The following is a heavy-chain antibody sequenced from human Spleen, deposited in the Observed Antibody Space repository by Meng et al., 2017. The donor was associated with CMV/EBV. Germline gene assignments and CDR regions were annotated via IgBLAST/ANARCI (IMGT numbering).Heavy chain of an antibody. J-gene: IGHJ4*02. CDR1: GFTFSSYW. Sequence: GGSLRLSCAASGFTFSSYWMHWVRQAPGKGLVWVSGINSDGSRTSYADSVKGRFTISRDNAKNTLYLQMNTLGAEDTAVYYCARDVSYYYDNSGYYWGQGTLVTVSS. V-gene: IGHV3-74*01. D-gene: IGHD3-22*01. CDR2: INSDGSRT. CDR3: ARDVSYYYDNSGYY.